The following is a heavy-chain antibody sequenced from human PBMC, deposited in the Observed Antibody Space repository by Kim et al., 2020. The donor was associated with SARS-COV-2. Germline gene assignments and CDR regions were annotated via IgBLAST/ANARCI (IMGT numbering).Heavy chain of an antibody. CDR3: AKDRQYYDFWSYGMDV. J-gene: IGHJ6*02. D-gene: IGHD3-3*01. Sequence: SVKGRFTISRDNSKNTLYLQMNSLRAEDTAVYYCAKDRQYYDFWSYGMDVWGQGTTVTVSS. V-gene: IGHV3-23*01.